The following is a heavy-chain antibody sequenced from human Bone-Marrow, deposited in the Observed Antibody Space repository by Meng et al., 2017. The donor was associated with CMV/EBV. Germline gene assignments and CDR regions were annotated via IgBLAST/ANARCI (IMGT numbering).Heavy chain of an antibody. J-gene: IGHJ5*02. Sequence: SVKVSCKASGGTFSSYTISWVRQAPGQGLEWMGRIIPILGIANYAQKFQGRVTITADKSTSTAYMELSSLRSEDTAVYYCARDPSSYGDYSDNWFDPWGQGTLVTGSS. CDR3: ARDPSSYGDYSDNWFDP. CDR1: GGTFSSYT. D-gene: IGHD4-17*01. CDR2: IIPILGIA. V-gene: IGHV1-69*04.